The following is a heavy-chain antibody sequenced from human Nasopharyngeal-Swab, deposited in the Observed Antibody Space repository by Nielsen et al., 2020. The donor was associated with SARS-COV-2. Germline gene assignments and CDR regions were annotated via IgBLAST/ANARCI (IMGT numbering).Heavy chain of an antibody. J-gene: IGHJ6*03. CDR3: ARGPRVADYYYYHMDV. Sequence: WIRQPPGKGLEWIGYIYYSGSTYYNPSLKSRVTISVDTSKNQFSLKLSSVTAADTAVYYCARGPRVADYYYYHMDVWGKGTTVTVSS. V-gene: IGHV4-30-4*01. D-gene: IGHD2-15*01. CDR2: IYYSGST.